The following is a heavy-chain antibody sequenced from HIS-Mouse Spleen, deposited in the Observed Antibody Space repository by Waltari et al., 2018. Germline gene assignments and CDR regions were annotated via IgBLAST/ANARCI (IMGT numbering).Heavy chain of an antibody. CDR3: AREIPYSSSWYDWYFDL. CDR1: GDSIRSRRSY. J-gene: IGHJ2*01. V-gene: IGHV4-39*07. D-gene: IGHD6-13*01. CDR2: IYYSGST. Sequence: QLQLQESGPGLVKPSETLSLPCTVSGDSIRSRRSYWGWLRQPPGKGREWIGSIYYSGSTYYNPSLKSRVTISVDTSKNQFSLKLSSVTAADTAVYYCAREIPYSSSWYDWYFDLWGRGTLVTVSS.